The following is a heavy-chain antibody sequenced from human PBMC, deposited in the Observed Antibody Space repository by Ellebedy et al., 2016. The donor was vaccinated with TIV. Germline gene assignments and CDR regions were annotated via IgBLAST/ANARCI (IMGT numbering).Heavy chain of an antibody. V-gene: IGHV1-2*02. CDR3: ARDVGQWLVRYCCDY. CDR1: GYIFTSYS. CDR2: INPKSGAT. D-gene: IGHD6-19*01. J-gene: IGHJ4*02. Sequence: ASVKVSCKASGYIFTSYSIHWVRQAPGQGLEWMGWINPKSGATHYAQKFQGRVTMSRDTSISTAYMELSRLTSDETAVYYCARDVGQWLVRYCCDYWGQGTLVTVSS.